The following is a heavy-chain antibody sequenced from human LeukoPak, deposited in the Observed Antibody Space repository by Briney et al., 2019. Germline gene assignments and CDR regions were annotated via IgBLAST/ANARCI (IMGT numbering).Heavy chain of an antibody. CDR2: ISSSSSTI. D-gene: IGHD3-10*01. Sequence: PGGSLRLSCAASGFTFSSYSMNWVRQAPGKGLEWVSYISSSSSTIYYADSVKGRFTISRDNAKNSLYLQMNSLRAEDTAVYYCARASMVRGTGFDYWGQGTLVTVSS. CDR1: GFTFSSYS. V-gene: IGHV3-48*01. J-gene: IGHJ4*02. CDR3: ARASMVRGTGFDY.